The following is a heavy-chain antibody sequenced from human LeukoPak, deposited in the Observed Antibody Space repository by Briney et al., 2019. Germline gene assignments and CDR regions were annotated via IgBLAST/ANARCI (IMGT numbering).Heavy chain of an antibody. J-gene: IGHJ5*02. D-gene: IGHD1-1*01. V-gene: IGHV3-74*01. CDR3: DSDLCGRDDQ. Sequence: GGSLRLSCAASGFTFNSYWMHWVRQAPGKGLVWVSRIDEDGKTIDYADSVKGRFTISRASAKDTLYLQMSSLRDEDTAVYYWDSDLCGRDDQCGRGTLVTVSS. CDR1: GFTFNSYW. CDR2: IDEDGKTI.